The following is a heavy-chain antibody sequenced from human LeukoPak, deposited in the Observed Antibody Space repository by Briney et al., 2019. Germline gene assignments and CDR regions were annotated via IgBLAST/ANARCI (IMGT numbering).Heavy chain of an antibody. CDR3: AKASWVSSTDAVR. V-gene: IGHV3-23*01. Sequence: GGSLRHSCAASGLSFSSFAMSWVRQGPARGLEWVSSIRSNGETFYADSVKGRFTLSSDSSRNTVYLQLNNLRVEDTAIYYCAKASWVSSTDAVRWGQGTLVTVSS. CDR1: GLSFSSFA. J-gene: IGHJ4*02. CDR2: IRSNGET. D-gene: IGHD3-16*01.